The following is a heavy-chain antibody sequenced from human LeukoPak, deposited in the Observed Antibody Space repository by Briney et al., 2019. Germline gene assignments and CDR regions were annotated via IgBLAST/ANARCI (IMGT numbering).Heavy chain of an antibody. CDR2: IRSSSSYI. D-gene: IGHD5-24*01. V-gene: IGHV3-21*01. Sequence: NPGGSLRLSCAASGFTFNKYWMSWVRQAPGKGLEWVASIRSSSSYIQYADSVKGRFTISRDNAKNSLFLQMNSLRAEDTAVYYCARGDGYDFFDYWGQGTLVTVSS. CDR1: GFTFNKYW. CDR3: ARGDGYDFFDY. J-gene: IGHJ4*02.